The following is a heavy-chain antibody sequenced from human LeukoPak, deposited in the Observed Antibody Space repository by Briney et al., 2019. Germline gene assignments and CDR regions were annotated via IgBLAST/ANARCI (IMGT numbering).Heavy chain of an antibody. CDR3: ARHAPVRGVRIYPTDY. J-gene: IGHJ4*02. D-gene: IGHD3-10*01. V-gene: IGHV3-7*03. CDR2: IKYDGNEK. Sequence: EGSLRLSCAASGFTFSDYWMTWVRQAPGKGLEWVANIKYDGNEKYYLDSVKGRFTISRDNAENSLYLQMNGLRTEDTALYYCARHAPVRGVRIYPTDYCGQGTLVTVSS. CDR1: GFTFSDYW.